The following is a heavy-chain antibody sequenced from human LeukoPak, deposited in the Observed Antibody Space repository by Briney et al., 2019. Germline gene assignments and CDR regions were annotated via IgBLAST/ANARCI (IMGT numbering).Heavy chain of an antibody. J-gene: IGHJ1*01. Sequence: GASVTVSFTSSGYRFTEKYVHWLGQAPGQGLGGVGCINANGGVTIYEQKFQGRRTPTRDRTIKTAYMNLEVRTPDDTALYYCAAGGRYNSYLYGLPWGQGTMVTVSS. D-gene: IGHD5-24*01. CDR2: INANGGVT. CDR3: AAGGRYNSYLYGLP. V-gene: IGHV1-2*02. CDR1: GYRFTEKY.